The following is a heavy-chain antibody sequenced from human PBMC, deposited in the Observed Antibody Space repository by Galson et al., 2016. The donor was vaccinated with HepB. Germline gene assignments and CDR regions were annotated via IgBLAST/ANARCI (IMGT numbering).Heavy chain of an antibody. Sequence: SVKVSCKASGYIFTSSGISWMRQAPGQGLEWMGWSNIYDGTINYARKFQGRVSLTTDTSTSTAYMELRSLRFDDTAVYYCAREWDFNMDVWGKGTTVTVSS. CDR1: GYIFTSSG. CDR3: AREWDFNMDV. CDR2: SNIYDGTI. D-gene: IGHD1-26*01. V-gene: IGHV1-18*04. J-gene: IGHJ6*04.